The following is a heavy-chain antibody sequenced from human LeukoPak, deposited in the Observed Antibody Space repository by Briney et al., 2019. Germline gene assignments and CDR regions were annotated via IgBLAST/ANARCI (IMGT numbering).Heavy chain of an antibody. Sequence: GGSLRLSCAASGFTVSSNYMSWVRQAPGKGLEWVSVIYSGGSTYYADSVKGRFTISRDNSKNTLHLQMNSLRAEDTAVYYCASWGYYDSCGMDVWGQGTTVTVSS. J-gene: IGHJ6*02. CDR2: IYSGGST. D-gene: IGHD3-22*01. CDR1: GFTVSSNY. V-gene: IGHV3-66*01. CDR3: ASWGYYDSCGMDV.